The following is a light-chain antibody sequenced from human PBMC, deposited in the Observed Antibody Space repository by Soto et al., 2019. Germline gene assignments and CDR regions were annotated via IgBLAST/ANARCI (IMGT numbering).Light chain of an antibody. CDR2: EVS. V-gene: IGLV2-23*02. J-gene: IGLJ3*02. CDR3: CSYASSSTWV. CDR1: SNDVGSYNL. Sequence: QSALTQPASVSGSPGQSITISCTGTSNDVGSYNLVSWYQQHPGKAPKLMIYEVSKRPSGVSNRFSGSKSGNTASLTISGLQAEDEDDYYCCSYASSSTWVFGGGTKLTVL.